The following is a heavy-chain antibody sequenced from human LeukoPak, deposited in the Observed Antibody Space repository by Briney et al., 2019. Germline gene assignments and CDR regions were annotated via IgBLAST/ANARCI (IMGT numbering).Heavy chain of an antibody. CDR1: GFTFSSYT. CDR3: ARDQDFWSGYTRFDY. V-gene: IGHV3-23*01. J-gene: IGHJ4*02. Sequence: PGGSLRLSCAASGFTFSSYTIHWVRQAPGKGLEWVSAISGSGGSTYYADSVKGRFTISRDNSKNTLYLQMNSLRAEDTAVYYCARDQDFWSGYTRFDYWGQGTLVTVSS. CDR2: ISGSGGST. D-gene: IGHD3-3*01.